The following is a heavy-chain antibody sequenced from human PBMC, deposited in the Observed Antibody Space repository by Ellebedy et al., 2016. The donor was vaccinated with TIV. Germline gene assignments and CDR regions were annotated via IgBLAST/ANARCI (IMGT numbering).Heavy chain of an antibody. V-gene: IGHV3-30*03. CDR3: ASGFKKYYFDY. Sequence: GGSLRLSCAASGFTFSSYGMHWVRQAPGKGLEWVAVISFDGTNKDYADSVKGRFTISRDNAKNSLYLQMNSLRAEDTAVYYCASGFKKYYFDYWGQGTLVTVSS. J-gene: IGHJ4*02. CDR1: GFTFSSYG. CDR2: ISFDGTNK.